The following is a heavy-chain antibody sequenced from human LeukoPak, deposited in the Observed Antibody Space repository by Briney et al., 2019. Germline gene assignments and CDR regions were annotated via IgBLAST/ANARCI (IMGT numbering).Heavy chain of an antibody. CDR2: IIPILGIA. D-gene: IGHD3-10*01. CDR1: GGTFSSYA. CDR3: ASCGSGIQGSWFDP. V-gene: IGHV1-69*04. Sequence: ASVTVSCKASGGTFSSYAISWVRQAPGRGLEWMGRIIPILGIANYAQKFQGRVTITADKSTSTAYMELSSLRSEDTAVYYCASCGSGIQGSWFDPWGQGTLVTVSS. J-gene: IGHJ5*02.